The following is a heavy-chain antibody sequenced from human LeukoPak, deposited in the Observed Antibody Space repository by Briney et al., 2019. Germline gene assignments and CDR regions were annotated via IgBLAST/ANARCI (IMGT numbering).Heavy chain of an antibody. CDR2: IYYSGST. J-gene: IGHJ4*02. D-gene: IGHD3-10*01. CDR3: ARGAYGAHFDY. Sequence: PSQTLSLTCTVSGGSISSGGYYWSWVRQHPGKGLEWIGYIYYSGSTYYHPSLKSRVTISVDTSKNQFSLKLSSVTAADTAVYYCARGAYGAHFDYWGQGTLVTVSS. CDR1: GGSISSGGYY. V-gene: IGHV4-31*03.